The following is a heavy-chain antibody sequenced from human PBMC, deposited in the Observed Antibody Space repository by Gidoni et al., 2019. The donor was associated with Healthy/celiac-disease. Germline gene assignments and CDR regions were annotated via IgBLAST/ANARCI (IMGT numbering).Heavy chain of an antibody. J-gene: IGHJ4*02. CDR3: ARQGMGGSSSWYDYYFDY. Sequence: EVQLVQSGAEVKQPGESLKISCKGSGYSFTSYWIGWVRQMHGKGLECMGIIYPGDSDTRYSPSFQGKVTISADKSISTAYLQWSSLKASDTAMYYCARQGMGGSSSWYDYYFDYWGQGTLVTVSS. D-gene: IGHD6-13*01. CDR2: IYPGDSDT. V-gene: IGHV5-51*01. CDR1: GYSFTSYW.